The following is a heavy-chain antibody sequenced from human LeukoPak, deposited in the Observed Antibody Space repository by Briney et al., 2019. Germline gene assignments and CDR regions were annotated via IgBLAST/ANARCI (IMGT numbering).Heavy chain of an antibody. CDR2: VYYSGGT. D-gene: IGHD1-7*01. V-gene: IGHV4-59*01. CDR1: GVSMSGFY. J-gene: IGHJ4*02. CDR3: ARGTHAGSLGQYFDF. Sequence: PSETLSLTCSFSGVSMSGFYCTWIRQPPGKGLEWIGHVYYSGGTGYNPSLKSRVSMSIDTSNNQFSLKLKSVTAADTAFYYCARGTHAGSLGQYFDFWGQGILVTVSS.